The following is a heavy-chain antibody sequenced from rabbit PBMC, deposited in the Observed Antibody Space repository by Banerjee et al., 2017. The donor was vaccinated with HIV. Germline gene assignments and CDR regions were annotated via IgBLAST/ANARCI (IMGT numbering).Heavy chain of an antibody. Sequence: QSLEESGGGLVQPEASLTLTCTASGFSFSSNYWICWVRQAPGKGLEWIGCIYTGSGSTYYASWVKSRFTISKTSSTTVTLQMTSLTAADTATYFCARDRYRYDAYGLDLWGPGTLVTVS. J-gene: IGHJ4*01. V-gene: IGHV1S40*01. D-gene: IGHD2-1*01. CDR3: ARDRYRYDAYGLDL. CDR2: IYTGSGST. CDR1: GFSFSSNYW.